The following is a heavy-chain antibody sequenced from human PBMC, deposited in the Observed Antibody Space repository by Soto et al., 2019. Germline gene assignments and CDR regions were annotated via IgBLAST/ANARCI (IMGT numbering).Heavy chain of an antibody. J-gene: IGHJ6*02. D-gene: IGHD6-19*01. V-gene: IGHV1-69*01. CDR2: IIPNFGTA. CDR1: GGTFSSYA. CDR3: ARGPARAGTVLAYYGMDV. Sequence: QVQLVQSGAEVKKPGSSVKVSCKASGGTFSSYAISWVRQPPGQGLEWMGGIIPNFGTANYAQKFHGRVTITADESTSTAYMEPGRLRAEDTAVNYGARGPARAGTVLAYYGMDVWGQGTTVTVSS.